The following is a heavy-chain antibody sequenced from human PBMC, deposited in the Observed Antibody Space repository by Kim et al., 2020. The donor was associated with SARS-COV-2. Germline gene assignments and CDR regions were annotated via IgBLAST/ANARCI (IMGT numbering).Heavy chain of an antibody. D-gene: IGHD3-9*01. J-gene: IGHJ4*02. CDR2: T. CDR3: ARDTGYGVVDY. Sequence: TYYNPCLKGRVSVSVTTSKNQFSLRLSSVTATDTAVYYCARDTGYGVVDYWGQGILVTVSS. V-gene: IGHV4-30-2*05.